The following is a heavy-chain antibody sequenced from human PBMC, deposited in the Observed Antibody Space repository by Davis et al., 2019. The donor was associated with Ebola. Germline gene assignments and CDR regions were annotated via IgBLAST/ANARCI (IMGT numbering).Heavy chain of an antibody. CDR1: GYTFTSYY. J-gene: IGHJ4*02. CDR3: ARHRAATTVVTPFDY. CDR2: INPSGGST. D-gene: IGHD4-23*01. V-gene: IGHV1-46*01. Sequence: ASVKVSCKASGYTFTSYYMHWVRQAPGQGLEWMGIINPSGGSTSYAQKFQGRVTMTRDTSTSTVYMELSSLRSEDTAVYYCARHRAATTVVTPFDYWGQGTLVTVSS.